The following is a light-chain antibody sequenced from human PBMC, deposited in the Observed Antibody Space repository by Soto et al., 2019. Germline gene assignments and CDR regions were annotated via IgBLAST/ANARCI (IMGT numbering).Light chain of an antibody. Sequence: QSALTQPASVSGSPGQSITISCTGTSSDVAVYDFVSWYRHHPGKAPQLMIYDVSNRPSGVSNRFSGSKSGNTASLTISGLQAEDEADYYCSSYTSSSTLVFGTGTKLTVL. CDR3: SSYTSSSTLV. J-gene: IGLJ1*01. CDR1: SSDVAVYDF. V-gene: IGLV2-14*03. CDR2: DVS.